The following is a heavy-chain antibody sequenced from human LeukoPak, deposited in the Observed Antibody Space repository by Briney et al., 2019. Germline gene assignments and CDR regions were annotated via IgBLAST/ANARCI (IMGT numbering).Heavy chain of an antibody. V-gene: IGHV1-8*01. CDR3: ASSDMVRGHFVY. CDR2: MNPNSGNK. D-gene: IGHD3-10*01. Sequence: GASVKVSLKASVYTFTSYDINWVRQATGQGLEWMGWMNPNSGNKGYAHKFQGRVNMTRNTSKSTAYMELRSLRSEDTAVYYCASSDMVRGHFVYWGQGTLVTVSS. CDR1: VYTFTSYD. J-gene: IGHJ4*02.